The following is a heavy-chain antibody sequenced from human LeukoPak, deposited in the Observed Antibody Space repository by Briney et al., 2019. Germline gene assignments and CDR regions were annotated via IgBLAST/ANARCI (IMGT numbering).Heavy chain of an antibody. CDR2: IYKSEIT. D-gene: IGHD1-26*01. CDR1: GGSISSHY. J-gene: IGHJ3*01. V-gene: IGHV4-59*08. CDR3: ARWGGTLNAFDV. Sequence: PSETLSLTCSVSGGSISSHYWSWIRQPPGKGLEWIGYIYKSEITNYNPSLKSRVTISVDMSKNLFSLKLTSVTAADTAVYYCARWGGTLNAFDVWGQGTLVTVSS.